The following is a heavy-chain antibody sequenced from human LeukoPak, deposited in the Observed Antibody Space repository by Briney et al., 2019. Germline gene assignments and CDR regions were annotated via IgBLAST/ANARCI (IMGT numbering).Heavy chain of an antibody. CDR2: IYYSGST. J-gene: IGHJ4*02. D-gene: IGHD5-18*01. CDR3: ARQTFGYPYYFDY. V-gene: IGHV4-39*01. CDR1: GFTFSSYS. Sequence: AGGPLRLSCAASGFTFSSYSMNWIRQPPGKGLEWIGSIYYSGSTYYNPSLKSRVTISVDTSKNQFSLKLSSVTAADTAVYYCARQTFGYPYYFDYWGRGTLVTVSS.